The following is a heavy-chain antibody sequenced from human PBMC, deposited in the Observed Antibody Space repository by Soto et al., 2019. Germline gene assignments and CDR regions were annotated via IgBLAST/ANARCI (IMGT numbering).Heavy chain of an antibody. D-gene: IGHD3-22*01. J-gene: IGHJ4*02. Sequence: ASVKVSCKASGYTFTGYYIHWVRQAPGQGLEWMGWINPNSGGTNYAQKFQGRVTMTRDTSISTAYMELSRLRSDDTAVYYCAGNYYDTSGYYYVEYWGKGTLVTVSS. CDR1: GYTFTGYY. CDR3: AGNYYDTSGYYYVEY. V-gene: IGHV1-2*02. CDR2: INPNSGGT.